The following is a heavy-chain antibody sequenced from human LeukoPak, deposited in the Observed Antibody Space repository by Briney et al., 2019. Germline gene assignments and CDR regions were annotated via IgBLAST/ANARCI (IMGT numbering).Heavy chain of an antibody. CDR2: IRYSVST. J-gene: IGHJ5*02. Sequence: ASETLSLTCTVSGGSITTYFWSWIRQPPGKGLEWVGYIRYSVSTSYNPSLKSRVTMSVDTSKNQLSLKLSSVTAADTAVYYCARHPTYYYDSNTSNPWGQGTLVTVSS. D-gene: IGHD3-22*01. V-gene: IGHV4-59*08. CDR3: ARHPTYYYDSNTSNP. CDR1: GGSITTYF.